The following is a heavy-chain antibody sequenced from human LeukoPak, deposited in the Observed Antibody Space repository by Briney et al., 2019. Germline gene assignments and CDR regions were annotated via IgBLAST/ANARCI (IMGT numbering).Heavy chain of an antibody. CDR1: GYSLNSGCY. V-gene: IGHV4-38-2*02. CDR3: SREPAQYFFDY. J-gene: IGHJ4*02. CDR2: IYHSGST. Sequence: PSETLSLTCAVSGYSLNSGCYWDWIRQPPGKGLEWIGSIYHSGSTYYNPSLKSRVTISVDTSKNQFSLKVSSATAADTAVYFCSREPAQYFFDYWGQRTLVTVSS.